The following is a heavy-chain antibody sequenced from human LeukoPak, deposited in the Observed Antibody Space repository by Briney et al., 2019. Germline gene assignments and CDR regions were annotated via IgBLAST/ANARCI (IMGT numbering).Heavy chain of an antibody. V-gene: IGHV3-7*01. Sequence: GGSLRLSCAASGFTFSSYWMNRVRQAPGKGLEWLANIRQDGNEKHYVDSVKGRFTMSRDNAKNSLYLQMNSLRAEDTAVYYCVRDVSGSSYGDYWGQGTLVTVSS. D-gene: IGHD5-18*01. J-gene: IGHJ4*02. CDR3: VRDVSGSSYGDY. CDR1: GFTFSSYW. CDR2: IRQDGNEK.